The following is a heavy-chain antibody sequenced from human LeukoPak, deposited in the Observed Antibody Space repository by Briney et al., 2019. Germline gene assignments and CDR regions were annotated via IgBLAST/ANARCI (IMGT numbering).Heavy chain of an antibody. J-gene: IGHJ4*02. CDR1: GFTFSSYG. V-gene: IGHV3-30*02. Sequence: GGSLRLSCAASGFTFSSYGMHWVRQAPGKGLEWVAFIRYVGSNTYYGDSVKGRFTISRDNSKNTLYLQMNSLRPEDTAVYYCTREGDFDYWGQGTLVTVSS. CDR2: IRYVGSNT. CDR3: TREGDFDY. D-gene: IGHD1-26*01.